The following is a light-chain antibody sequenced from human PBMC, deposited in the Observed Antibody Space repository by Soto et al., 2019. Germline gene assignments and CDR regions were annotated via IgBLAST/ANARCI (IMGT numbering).Light chain of an antibody. CDR2: LGS. Sequence: DIVMTQSPLSLPVTPGEPASISCRSSQSLLHRNGYNYLDWYLQKPGQSPQLLIYLGSNRASGVPDRFSGSGSGPDFTLKISRVEAEDVGVYYCLQALQTPRTFGQGTKVEIK. J-gene: IGKJ1*01. CDR1: QSLLHRNGYNY. V-gene: IGKV2-28*01. CDR3: LQALQTPRT.